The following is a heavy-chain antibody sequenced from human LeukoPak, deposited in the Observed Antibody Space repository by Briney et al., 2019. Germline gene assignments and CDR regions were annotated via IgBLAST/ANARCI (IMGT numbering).Heavy chain of an antibody. J-gene: IGHJ4*02. Sequence: PGGSLRLSCAASGFTFSDYYMSWIRQAPGKGLEWLSYISKNGKTIYYADSVKGRFTISRDNAKKSVYLQMNSLRVEDTAVYYCARGLNIPYHYWGQGTLVTVSS. CDR1: GFTFSDYY. CDR2: ISKNGKTI. CDR3: ARGLNIPYHY. V-gene: IGHV3-11*04. D-gene: IGHD2/OR15-2a*01.